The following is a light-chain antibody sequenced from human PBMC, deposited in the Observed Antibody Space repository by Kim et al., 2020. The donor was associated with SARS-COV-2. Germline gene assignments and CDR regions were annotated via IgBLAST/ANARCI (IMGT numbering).Light chain of an antibody. CDR2: GPS. V-gene: IGKV1-27*01. Sequence: ASVGERITITCRASQGISEYLAWYQQRPGKVPKLLIYGPSVLQSGVPSRFSGSGSGTVFTFTISRLQPEDVGTYYRQKYNSAPRTFGQGTKVDIK. J-gene: IGKJ1*01. CDR1: QGISEY. CDR3: QKYNSAPRT.